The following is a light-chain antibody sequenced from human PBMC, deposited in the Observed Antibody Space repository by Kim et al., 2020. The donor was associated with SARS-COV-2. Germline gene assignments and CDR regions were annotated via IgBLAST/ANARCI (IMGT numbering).Light chain of an antibody. CDR2: VYG. V-gene: IGLV1-51*01. CDR1: TSGIVMSY. Sequence: VTITCSASTSGIVMSYDSVSWHPQGTVTTPILFVYGERPLPIPVPFSCSKSGTSATLAITGLQPGDEADYYCVTRASSRSGGVFGPGTQVTVL. J-gene: IGLJ1*01. CDR3: VTRASSRSGGV.